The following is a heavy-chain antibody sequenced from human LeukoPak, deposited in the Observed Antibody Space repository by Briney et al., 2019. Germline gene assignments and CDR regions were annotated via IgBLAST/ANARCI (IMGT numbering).Heavy chain of an antibody. CDR2: INHSGST. J-gene: IGHJ4*02. Sequence: PSETLSLTCAVYGGSFSGYYWSWIRQPPGKGLEWIEEINHSGSTNYNPSLKSRVTISVDTSKNQFSLKLSSVTAADTAVYYCATARSVSGYDLFDYWGQGTLVTVSS. D-gene: IGHD5-12*01. CDR3: ATARSVSGYDLFDY. CDR1: GGSFSGYY. V-gene: IGHV4-34*01.